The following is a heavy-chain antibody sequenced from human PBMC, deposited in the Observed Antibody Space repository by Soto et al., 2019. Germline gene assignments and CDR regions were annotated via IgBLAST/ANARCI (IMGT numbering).Heavy chain of an antibody. CDR2: IWYDGSNK. D-gene: IGHD1-26*01. J-gene: IGHJ4*02. V-gene: IGHV3-33*01. CDR1: GVTFSSYG. Sequence: GGSLRLSCAASGVTFSSYGMHWARQAPGKGLEWVAVIWYDGSNKYYTDSVKGRFTISRDNSENTLYLQMNSLRAEDTDVYYCARDRGQYSGLFDYWGQGT. CDR3: ARDRGQYSGLFDY.